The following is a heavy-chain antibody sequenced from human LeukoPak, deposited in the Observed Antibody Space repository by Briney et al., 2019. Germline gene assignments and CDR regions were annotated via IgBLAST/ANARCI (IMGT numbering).Heavy chain of an antibody. CDR1: GFTVSTNS. Sequence: GGSLRLSCTVSGFTVSTNSMSWVRQAPGKGLEWVSFIYTSGSTHNSDSVKGRFTISRDSSKNTLYLQMNSLRAEDTAVYYCARRAGDYSHPYDYWGQGTLVTVSS. CDR2: IYTSGST. D-gene: IGHD3-22*01. J-gene: IGHJ4*02. V-gene: IGHV3-53*01. CDR3: ARRAGDYSHPYDY.